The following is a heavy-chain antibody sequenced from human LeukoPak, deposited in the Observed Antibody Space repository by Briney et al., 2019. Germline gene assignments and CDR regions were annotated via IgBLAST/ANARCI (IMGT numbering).Heavy chain of an antibody. Sequence: SETLSLTCTVSGGSISSSSYYWGWIRQPPGKGLEWIGSIYYSGSTYYNPSLKSRVTISVDTSKNQFSLKLRSVTAADTAVYYCARALSGSYSQLDYWGQGTLVTVSS. CDR1: GGSISSSSYY. CDR3: ARALSGSYSQLDY. D-gene: IGHD1-26*01. J-gene: IGHJ4*02. CDR2: IYYSGST. V-gene: IGHV4-39*07.